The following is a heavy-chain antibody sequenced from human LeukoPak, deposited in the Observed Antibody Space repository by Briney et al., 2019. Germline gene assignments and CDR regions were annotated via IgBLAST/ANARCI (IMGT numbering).Heavy chain of an antibody. J-gene: IGHJ4*02. Sequence: GASVKVSCKASGYTFTSYGISWVRQAPGQGLEWMGWISAYNGNTNYAQKLQGRVTMTTDTSTSTAYMELRSLRSDDTAVYYCARARGTYYYDSKGGYYFDYWGQGTLVTVSS. CDR3: ARARGTYYYDSKGGYYFDY. CDR2: ISAYNGNT. V-gene: IGHV1-18*01. CDR1: GYTFTSYG. D-gene: IGHD3-22*01.